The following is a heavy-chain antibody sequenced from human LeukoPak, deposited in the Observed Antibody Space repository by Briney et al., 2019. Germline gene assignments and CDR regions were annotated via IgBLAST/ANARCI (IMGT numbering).Heavy chain of an antibody. CDR1: GYSFASSW. Sequence: GESLKISCTASGYSFASSWIAWVRQMPGKGLEWMGIIFPDDSNTGYNPSFQGQVTMSADKSVSTAYLQWRSLKASDTAMYYCARRPYSGSPNWFDPWGQGTLVTVSS. D-gene: IGHD1-26*01. CDR3: ARRPYSGSPNWFDP. J-gene: IGHJ5*02. V-gene: IGHV5-51*01. CDR2: IFPDDSNT.